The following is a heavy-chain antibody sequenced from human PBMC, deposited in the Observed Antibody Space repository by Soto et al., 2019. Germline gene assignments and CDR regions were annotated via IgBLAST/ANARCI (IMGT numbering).Heavy chain of an antibody. J-gene: IGHJ6*02. Sequence: QVQLAQSGAEVKKPGASVKISCKASGYNFIGYALHWVRQAPGQRPEWMGWINAANGDTKYSQKFQGRVTMTAETSASKGYLDMTSLKSDDTAVYYCTIFHSHGMDVWGQGPTVTVSS. D-gene: IGHD3-3*01. CDR3: TIFHSHGMDV. V-gene: IGHV1-3*01. CDR2: INAANGDT. CDR1: GYNFIGYA.